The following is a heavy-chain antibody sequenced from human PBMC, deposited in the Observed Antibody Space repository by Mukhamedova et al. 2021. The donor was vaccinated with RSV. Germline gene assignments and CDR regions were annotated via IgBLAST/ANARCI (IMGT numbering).Heavy chain of an antibody. CDR2: ISYDGSNK. Sequence: TFSSYAMHWVRQAPGKGLEWVAVISYDGSNKYYADSVKGRFTISRDNSKNTLYLQMNSLRAEDTAVYYCARDVVVAGELGVFDYW. V-gene: IGHV3-30*04. CDR1: TFSSYA. J-gene: IGHJ4*01. D-gene: IGHD3-16*01. CDR3: ARDVVVAGELGVFDY.